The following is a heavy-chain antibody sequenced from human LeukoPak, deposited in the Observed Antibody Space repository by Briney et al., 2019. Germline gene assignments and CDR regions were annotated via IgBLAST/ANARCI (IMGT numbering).Heavy chain of an antibody. CDR1: GYSISSGYY. CDR2: IYTSGST. V-gene: IGHV4-61*02. J-gene: IGHJ4*02. CDR3: ARGGGDWGFHQSDY. D-gene: IGHD2-21*01. Sequence: PSETLSLTCAVSGYSISSGYYWSWIRQPAGKGLEWIGRIYTSGSTNYNPSLKSRVTISVDTSKNQFSLKLSSVTAADTAVYYCARGGGDWGFHQSDYWGQGTLVTVSS.